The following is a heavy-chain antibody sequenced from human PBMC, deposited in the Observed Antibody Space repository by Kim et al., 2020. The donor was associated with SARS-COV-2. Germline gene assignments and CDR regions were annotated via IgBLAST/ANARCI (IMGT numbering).Heavy chain of an antibody. Sequence: DSMKGHFTISRYTSKITLYLHMNSLRSEDTAVYYCSKCHGVRCYYYGMDVWGQGTTVTVSS. V-gene: IGHV3-23*01. J-gene: IGHJ6*02. CDR3: SKCHGVRCYYYGMDV. D-gene: IGHD3-10*01.